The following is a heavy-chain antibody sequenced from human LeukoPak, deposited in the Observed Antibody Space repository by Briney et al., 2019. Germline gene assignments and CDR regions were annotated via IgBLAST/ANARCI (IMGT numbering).Heavy chain of an antibody. D-gene: IGHD3-22*01. CDR1: GFTFSSYA. V-gene: IGHV3-64D*06. CDR3: VSRDDSSGYYYAY. J-gene: IGHJ4*02. CDR2: ISSNGVNT. Sequence: GGPLRLSCSASGFTFSSYAMHWVRQAPGKGMEYVSAISSNGVNTYYATSVKGRFTISRDNSKNTLFLHMSSLRAEDTAVYYCVSRDDSSGYYYAYWGQGTLVIVSS.